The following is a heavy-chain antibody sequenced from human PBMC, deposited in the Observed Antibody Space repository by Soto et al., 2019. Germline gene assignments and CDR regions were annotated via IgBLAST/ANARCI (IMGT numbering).Heavy chain of an antibody. CDR3: ARLPNYDILTGPWFDP. Sequence: PSETLSLTCTVSGGSISSGGYYWSWIRQHPGKGLEWIGYIYYSGSTYYNPSLKSRVTISVDTSKNQFPLKLSSVTAADTAVYYCARLPNYDILTGPWFDPWGQGTLVTVSS. V-gene: IGHV4-31*03. CDR1: GGSISSGGYY. J-gene: IGHJ5*02. CDR2: IYYSGST. D-gene: IGHD3-9*01.